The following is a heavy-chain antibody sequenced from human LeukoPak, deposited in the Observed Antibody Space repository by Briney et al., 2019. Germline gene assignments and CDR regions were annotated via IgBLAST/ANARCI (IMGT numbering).Heavy chain of an antibody. Sequence: GGSLRLSCGASGFTFSSYSLNWVHQAPGKGLEWVSYISSTSSAIYYADSVKGRFTITRDNAKDSVDLQMNSLRDEDTGVYYCARTYGGDAFDIWGQGTMVTVSS. CDR3: ARTYGGDAFDI. J-gene: IGHJ3*02. D-gene: IGHD4-23*01. CDR2: ISSTSSAI. V-gene: IGHV3-48*02. CDR1: GFTFSSYS.